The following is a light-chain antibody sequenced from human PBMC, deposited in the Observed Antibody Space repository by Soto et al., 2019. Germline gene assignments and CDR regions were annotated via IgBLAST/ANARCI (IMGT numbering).Light chain of an antibody. CDR2: GAS. CDR1: QSVSSTY. V-gene: IGKV3-20*01. J-gene: IGKJ4*01. CDR3: QQFGSSPPRLT. Sequence: EIVLTQSPGTLSLSPGERATLSCRASQSVSSTYLAWYQQKPGQAPRLLIYGASSRATGIPDRFSGSGSGTDFTLTISRLEPVDFAVYYCQQFGSSPPRLTFGGGTKVEIK.